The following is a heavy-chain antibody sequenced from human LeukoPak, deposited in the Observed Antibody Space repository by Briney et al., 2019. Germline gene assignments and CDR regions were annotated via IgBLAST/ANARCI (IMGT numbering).Heavy chain of an antibody. J-gene: IGHJ5*02. CDR2: IYTSGSI. CDR1: GDSISGYY. D-gene: IGHD2-15*01. CDR3: ARDSEGYRVRAPGPRYNWFDP. Sequence: SETLSLTCTVSGDSISGYYWSWIRQPAGKGLEWIGRIYTSGSINYNPSLKSRVTMSVDTSKNQFSLKLSSVAAADTAVYYCARDSEGYRVRAPGPRYNWFDPWGQGTLVTVSS. V-gene: IGHV4-4*07.